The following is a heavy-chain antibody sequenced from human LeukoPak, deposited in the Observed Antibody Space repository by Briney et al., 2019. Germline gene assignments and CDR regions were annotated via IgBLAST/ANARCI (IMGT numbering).Heavy chain of an antibody. CDR2: IYYSGST. Sequence: RPSETLSLTCTVSGGSISSYYWSWIRQPPGKGLEWIGYIYYSGSTNYNPSLKSRVTISVDTSKNQFPLKLSSVTAADTAVYYCARDQDGYNSYFDYWGQGTLVTVSS. CDR3: ARDQDGYNSYFDY. V-gene: IGHV4-59*01. D-gene: IGHD5-24*01. J-gene: IGHJ4*02. CDR1: GGSISSYY.